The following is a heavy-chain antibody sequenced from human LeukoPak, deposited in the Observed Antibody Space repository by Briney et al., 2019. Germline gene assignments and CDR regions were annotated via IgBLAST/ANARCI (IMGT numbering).Heavy chain of an antibody. CDR2: ISGSGGST. Sequence: GGSLRLSCAASGFTFSSYAMTWVRQAPGKGLEWVSGISGSGGSTFYADSVKGRFTISRDNSKNALYLQMNSLRAEDTAVYYCPRGWHFDYWGQGTLVTVSS. D-gene: IGHD6-19*01. CDR3: PRGWHFDY. V-gene: IGHV3-23*01. CDR1: GFTFSSYA. J-gene: IGHJ4*02.